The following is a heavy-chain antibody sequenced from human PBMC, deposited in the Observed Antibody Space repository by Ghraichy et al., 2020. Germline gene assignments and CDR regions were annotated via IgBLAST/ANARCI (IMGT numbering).Heavy chain of an antibody. Sequence: SCAASGFDFADYYMAWIRLAPGKGLEWVSYISGLGTTIYYADSVQGRFTISKDSANNSLYLQMNSLRAEDTAVYFCARDGGYFYDFWGQGTLVTVSS. CDR2: ISGLGTTI. CDR1: GFDFADYY. J-gene: IGHJ4*02. V-gene: IGHV3-11*01. D-gene: IGHD3-22*01. CDR3: ARDGGYFYDF.